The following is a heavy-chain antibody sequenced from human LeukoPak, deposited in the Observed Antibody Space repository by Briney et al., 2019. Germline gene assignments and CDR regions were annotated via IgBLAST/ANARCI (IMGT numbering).Heavy chain of an antibody. J-gene: IGHJ4*02. D-gene: IGHD2-2*01. V-gene: IGHV3-23*01. CDR2: ISGSGGRT. CDR3: AKGSSTSCRTSAFDY. CDR1: GFTFSSYA. Sequence: PGGSLRLSCAASGFTFSSYAMSWVRPAPGKGLEWVSAISGSGGRTYYADSLKGRFTISRDNSKNTLYLQMNSLRAEDTAVYYCAKGSSTSCRTSAFDYWGQGTLVTVSS.